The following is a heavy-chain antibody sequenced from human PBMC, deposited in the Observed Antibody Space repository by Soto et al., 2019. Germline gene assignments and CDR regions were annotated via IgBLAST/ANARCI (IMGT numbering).Heavy chain of an antibody. Sequence: PGESLKISCKGSGYSFTSYWIGWVRQMPGKGLEWMGIIYPGDSDTRYSPSFQGQVTISADKSISTAYLQWSSLKASDTAMYYCARLTPPIAARPAGWFDPWGQGTLVTVSS. CDR2: IYPGDSDT. J-gene: IGHJ5*02. CDR1: GYSFTSYW. V-gene: IGHV5-51*01. D-gene: IGHD6-6*01. CDR3: ARLTPPIAARPAGWFDP.